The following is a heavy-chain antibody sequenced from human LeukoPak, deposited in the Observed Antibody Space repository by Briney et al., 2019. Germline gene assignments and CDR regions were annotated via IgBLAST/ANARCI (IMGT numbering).Heavy chain of an antibody. CDR3: ARVVLVGDAFDI. J-gene: IGHJ3*02. CDR1: GGSISSYY. Sequence: PSETLSLTCTVSGGSISSYYWSWIRQPPGKGLEWIGYIYYSGSTNYNPSLKSRATISVDTSKNQFSLKLSSVTAADTAVYYCARVVLVGDAFDIWGQGTMVTVSS. CDR2: IYYSGST. V-gene: IGHV4-59*01.